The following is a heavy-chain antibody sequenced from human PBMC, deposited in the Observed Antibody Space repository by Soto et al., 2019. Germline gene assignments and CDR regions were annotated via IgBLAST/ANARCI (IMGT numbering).Heavy chain of an antibody. V-gene: IGHV4-59*08. J-gene: IGHJ4*02. Sequence: PSETLSLTCTVSGGSISSFDWNWIRQSPGKGLEWIGYISYSGSTNYNPSLKSRVTISVDTSKNQFSLKLSPVTAADTAVYYCARQDTSGYAFDYWGQGTLVTVSS. CDR2: ISYSGST. CDR1: GGSISSFD. CDR3: ARQDTSGYAFDY. D-gene: IGHD3-22*01.